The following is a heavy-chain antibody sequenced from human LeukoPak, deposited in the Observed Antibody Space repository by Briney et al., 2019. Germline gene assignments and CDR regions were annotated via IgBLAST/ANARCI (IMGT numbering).Heavy chain of an antibody. Sequence: ASVKVSCKASGYTFTSYDINWVRQAPGQGLEWMGWMNPNSGNTGYAQKFQGRVTMTRNTSISTAYMELSSLRSEDTAVYYCARGKSGITIFGVVINNWFDPWGQGTLVTVSS. CDR1: GYTFTSYD. J-gene: IGHJ5*02. V-gene: IGHV1-8*01. D-gene: IGHD3-3*01. CDR3: ARGKSGITIFGVVINNWFDP. CDR2: MNPNSGNT.